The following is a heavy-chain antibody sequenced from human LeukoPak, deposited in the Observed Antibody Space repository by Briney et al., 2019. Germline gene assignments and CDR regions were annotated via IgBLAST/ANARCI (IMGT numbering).Heavy chain of an antibody. J-gene: IGHJ6*03. V-gene: IGHV4-39*07. D-gene: IGHD5-12*01. CDR1: GGSISSSSYY. CDR3: ARGIVATIGGRLDYYYYMDV. Sequence: SETLSLTCTVSGGSISSSSYYWGWIRQPPGKGLEWIGSIYYSGSTYYNPSLKSRVTISVDTSKKQFSLKLSSVTAADTAVYYCARGIVATIGGRLDYYYYMDVWGKGTTVTVSS. CDR2: IYYSGST.